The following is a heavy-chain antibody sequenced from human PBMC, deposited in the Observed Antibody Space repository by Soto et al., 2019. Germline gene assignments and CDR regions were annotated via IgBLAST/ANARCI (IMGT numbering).Heavy chain of an antibody. CDR1: GFTFSSYA. V-gene: IGHV3-23*01. D-gene: IGHD1-1*01. CDR2: IRDEGGST. CDR3: AKGSTAATTRLDS. Sequence: GGSLRLSCAASGFTFSSYAMNWVRQAPGKGLEWVSNIRDEGGSTSYAGPLKGRFTISRDNSKNTLYLQMNSLRVEDTAIYYCAKGSTAATTRLDSWGQGTLVTVSS. J-gene: IGHJ4*02.